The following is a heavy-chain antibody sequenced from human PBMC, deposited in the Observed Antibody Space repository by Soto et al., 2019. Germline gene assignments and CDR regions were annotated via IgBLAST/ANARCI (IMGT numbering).Heavy chain of an antibody. CDR2: IYYSGST. V-gene: IGHV4-39*01. CDR1: GGSISSSSYY. D-gene: IGHD3-10*01. Sequence: PSETLSLTCTVSGGSISSSSYYWGWIRQPPGKGLEWIGSIYYSGSTYYNPSLKSRVTISVDTSKNQFSLKLSSVTAADTAVYYCARTYPEGGFRASLPMVRGIYYYYGMDVWGQGTTVTVSS. CDR3: ARTYPEGGFRASLPMVRGIYYYYGMDV. J-gene: IGHJ6*02.